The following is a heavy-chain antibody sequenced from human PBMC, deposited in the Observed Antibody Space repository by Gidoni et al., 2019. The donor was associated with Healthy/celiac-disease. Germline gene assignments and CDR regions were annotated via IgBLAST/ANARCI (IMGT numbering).Heavy chain of an antibody. D-gene: IGHD6-6*01. CDR3: ARGGDSSSAFDY. J-gene: IGHJ4*02. V-gene: IGHV3-11*06. Sequence: QVQLVEPGGGLVKPCGSLRLSCAASGFAFRDYYISWIRQAPGKGLAWVSYISSSSSYTNYADSVKGRLTISRDNAKNSLYLQMNSLRAEDTAVYYCARGGDSSSAFDYWGQGTLVTVSS. CDR2: ISSSSSYT. CDR1: GFAFRDYY.